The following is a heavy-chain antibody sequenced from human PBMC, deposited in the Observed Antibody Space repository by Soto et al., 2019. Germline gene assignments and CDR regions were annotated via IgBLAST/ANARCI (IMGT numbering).Heavy chain of an antibody. Sequence: ASVKVSCKASGYTFTSSFMHWVRQAPGQGLEWMGIINPSGGSTSYAQKFQGRVTMTRDTSTSTVYMELSSLRSEDTAVYYCARSVVPAAPPRYWGQGTLVTVSS. D-gene: IGHD2-2*01. CDR3: ARSVVPAAPPRY. CDR1: GYTFTSSF. V-gene: IGHV1-46*03. J-gene: IGHJ4*01. CDR2: INPSGGST.